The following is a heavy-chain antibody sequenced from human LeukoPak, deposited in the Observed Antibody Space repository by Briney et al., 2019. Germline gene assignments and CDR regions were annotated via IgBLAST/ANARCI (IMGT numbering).Heavy chain of an antibody. CDR3: ARDLGLVAADSYMDV. Sequence: ASVKVSCKASGYTFTSYGISWVRQAPGQGLEWMGWISAYNGNTNYAQKLQGRVTMTRDMSTSTVYMELSSLRSEDTAVYYCARDLGLVAADSYMDVWGKGTTVTVSS. CDR1: GYTFTSYG. CDR2: ISAYNGNT. J-gene: IGHJ6*03. V-gene: IGHV1-18*01. D-gene: IGHD6-13*01.